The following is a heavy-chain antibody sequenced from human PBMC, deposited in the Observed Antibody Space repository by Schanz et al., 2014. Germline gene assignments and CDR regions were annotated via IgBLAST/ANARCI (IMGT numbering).Heavy chain of an antibody. Sequence: EVHLLESGGGLVQPGGSLRLSCAASGFTLSNYAMGWVRQARGKGLEWVSAMNESHSTIYYADSVRGRFTISRDNAENTLFLQMSSLRAEDTAVYYCAKSQGSSFDSWGQGTLVTVSS. CDR1: GFTLSNYA. V-gene: IGHV3-23*01. J-gene: IGHJ4*02. CDR2: MNESHSTI. D-gene: IGHD6-13*01. CDR3: AKSQGSSFDS.